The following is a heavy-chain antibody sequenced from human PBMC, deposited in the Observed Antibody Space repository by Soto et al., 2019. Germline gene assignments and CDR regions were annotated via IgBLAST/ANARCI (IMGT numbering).Heavy chain of an antibody. CDR1: GFTFSSYG. Sequence: PGASLRLSCAASGFTFSSYGMHWVRQAPGKGLEWVAVISYDGSNKYYADSVKGRFTISRDNSKNTLYLQMNSLRAEDTAVYYCAKGSGYLNPDYWGQGTLVTVSS. CDR2: ISYDGSNK. CDR3: AKGSGYLNPDY. J-gene: IGHJ4*02. D-gene: IGHD5-18*01. V-gene: IGHV3-30*18.